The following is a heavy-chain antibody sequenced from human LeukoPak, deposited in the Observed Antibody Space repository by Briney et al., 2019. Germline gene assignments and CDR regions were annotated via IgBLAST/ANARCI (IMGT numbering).Heavy chain of an antibody. CDR2: IIPIFGTA. CDR1: GGTFSSYA. Sequence: GASVKVSCKASGGTFSSYAISWVRQAPGQGLEWMGGIIPIFGTANYAQKFQGRVTITADESTSTAYMELSSLRSEDTAVYYCAREIVDTAMVDAFDIWGQGTMVTVSS. CDR3: AREIVDTAMVDAFDI. J-gene: IGHJ3*02. D-gene: IGHD5-18*01. V-gene: IGHV1-69*13.